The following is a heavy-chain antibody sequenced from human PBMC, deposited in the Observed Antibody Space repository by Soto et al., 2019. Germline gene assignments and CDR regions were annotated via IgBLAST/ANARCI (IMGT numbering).Heavy chain of an antibody. CDR2: ISAYNGTT. CDR1: GGTFSSFA. CDR3: ARVGYYYDSSGYYYRYYYYGMDV. Sequence: VSCKASGGTFSSFAISWVRQAPGQGFEWMGGISAYNGTTNYAQKLQGRVTMTTDTSTSTAYMELRSLRSDDTAVYYCARVGYYYDSSGYYYRYYYYGMDVWGQGTTVTVSS. J-gene: IGHJ6*02. D-gene: IGHD3-22*01. V-gene: IGHV1-18*01.